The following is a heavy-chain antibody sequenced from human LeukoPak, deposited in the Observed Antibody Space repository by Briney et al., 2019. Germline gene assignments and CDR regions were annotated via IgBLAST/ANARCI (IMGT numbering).Heavy chain of an antibody. CDR1: GGSISSSSYY. V-gene: IGHV4-39*01. J-gene: IGHJ4*02. CDR3: ARHGSLWYGDSVFDY. Sequence: KSSETLSLTCTVSGGSISSSSYYWGWIRQPPGKGLEWIGSIYYSGSTYYNPSLKSRVTISVDTSKNQFSLKLSSVTAADTAVYYCARHGSLWYGDSVFDYWGQGTLVTVSS. D-gene: IGHD4-17*01. CDR2: IYYSGST.